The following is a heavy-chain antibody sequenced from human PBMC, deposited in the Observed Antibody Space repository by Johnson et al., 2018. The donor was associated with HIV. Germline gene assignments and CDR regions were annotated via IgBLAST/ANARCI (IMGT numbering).Heavy chain of an antibody. CDR1: GFTFSTYP. D-gene: IGHD2-21*01. CDR2: ISYDGGSK. CDR3: EREVHIVVVSSFRWAFDI. Sequence: QEQLVESGGGVVQPGRSLRLSCAASGFTFSTYPMHWVRQAPGKGLEWVAIISYDGGSKYYADSVKGRFTISRDNSKNTLYLQMNSLRAEDTAVYYCEREVHIVVVSSFRWAFDIWGQGTLVTVSS. J-gene: IGHJ3*02. V-gene: IGHV3-30-3*01.